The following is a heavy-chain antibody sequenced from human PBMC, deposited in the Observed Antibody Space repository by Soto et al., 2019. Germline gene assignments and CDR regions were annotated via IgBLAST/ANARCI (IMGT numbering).Heavy chain of an antibody. CDR2: IIPILGIA. Sequence: ASVKVSCKASGGTFSSYTISWVRQAPGQGLEWMGRIIPILGIANYAQKFQGRVTIIADKSTSTAYMELSSLRSEDTAVYYCARSGRGQLLSSLPSPAALNYYYYYYMDVWGKGTTVTVSS. D-gene: IGHD2-2*01. V-gene: IGHV1-69*02. CDR3: ARSGRGQLLSSLPSPAALNYYYYYYMDV. J-gene: IGHJ6*03. CDR1: GGTFSSYT.